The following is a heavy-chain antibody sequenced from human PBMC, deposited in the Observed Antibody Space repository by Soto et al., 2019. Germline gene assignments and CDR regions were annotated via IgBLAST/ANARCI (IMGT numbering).Heavy chain of an antibody. CDR1: GFTFTSSA. CDR2: IVVGSGNT. CDR3: AAVQLRFLEWLPLDA. V-gene: IGHV1-58*01. Sequence: SVKVSCKASGFTFTSSAVQWVRQARGQRLEWIGWIVVGSGNTNYAQKFQERVTITRDMSTSTAYMELSSLRSEDTAVYYCAAVQLRFLEWLPLDAWGQGTTVNVYS. J-gene: IGHJ6*02. D-gene: IGHD3-3*01.